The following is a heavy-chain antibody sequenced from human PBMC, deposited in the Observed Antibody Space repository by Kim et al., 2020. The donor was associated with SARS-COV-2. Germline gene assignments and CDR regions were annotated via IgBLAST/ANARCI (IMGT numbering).Heavy chain of an antibody. Sequence: NKDYADSVKCRFTISRDNSKNTHYLQMNSLRAEDTAVYYCATVAVADFDYWGQGTLVTVSS. D-gene: IGHD6-19*01. V-gene: IGHV3-33*01. CDR2: NK. CDR3: ATVAVADFDY. J-gene: IGHJ4*02.